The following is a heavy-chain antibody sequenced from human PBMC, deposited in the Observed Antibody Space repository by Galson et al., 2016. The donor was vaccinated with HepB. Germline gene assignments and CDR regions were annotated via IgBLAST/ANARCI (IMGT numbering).Heavy chain of an antibody. J-gene: IGHJ4*02. CDR2: ISAYNGNP. V-gene: IGHV1-18*01. D-gene: IGHD6-19*01. CDR3: VTDTAVAGHPKGSDY. Sequence: SVKVSCKASGDTFTNYGISWVRQAPGQGLEWMGWISAYNGNPNYEQKFKGRVTMTTDTSTTTAYMDLRSLSPDATAVYYGVTDTAVAGHPKGSDYWGQGTLVTVSS. CDR1: GDTFTNYG.